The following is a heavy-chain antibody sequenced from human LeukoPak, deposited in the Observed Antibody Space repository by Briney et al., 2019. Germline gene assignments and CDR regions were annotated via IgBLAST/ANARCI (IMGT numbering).Heavy chain of an antibody. J-gene: IGHJ4*02. D-gene: IGHD6-25*01. Sequence: GGSLRLSCAASGFAFNNSWMNWVRQAPGKGLEWMASITPDSSGTYYVDSVEGRFAISRDNAKNSLYLEMSSLRAEDTAVYFCARDSGYWRFDYWGQGTRVTVSS. V-gene: IGHV3-7*03. CDR1: GFAFNNSW. CDR2: ITPDSSGT. CDR3: ARDSGYWRFDY.